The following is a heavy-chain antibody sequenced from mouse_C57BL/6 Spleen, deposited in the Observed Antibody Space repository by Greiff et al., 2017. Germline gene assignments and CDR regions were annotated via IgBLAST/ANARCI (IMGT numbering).Heavy chain of an antibody. CDR2: ICSGGST. J-gene: IGHJ1*03. V-gene: IGHV2-2*01. Sequence: VKLVESGPGLVQPSPRLSITCTVSGYSFTSYGVHWVRQSPGKGLEWLGVICSGGSTDNNDAFISRLSISNDNSTSKVFFKMNSLQADDTAIYYCAREDYYWYFGVWGTGATVTVAS. CDR1: GYSFTSYG. D-gene: IGHD2-4*01. CDR3: AREDYYWYFGV.